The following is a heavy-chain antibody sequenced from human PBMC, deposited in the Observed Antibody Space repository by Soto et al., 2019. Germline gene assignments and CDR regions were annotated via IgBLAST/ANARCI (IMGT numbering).Heavy chain of an antibody. CDR2: INHSGST. CDR1: GGSFSGYY. J-gene: IGHJ4*02. CDR3: ARQRSGSITMVRGVNIYFDY. Sequence: PSETLSLTCAVYGGSFSGYYWSWIRQPPGKGLEWIGEINHSGSTNYNPSLKSRVTISVDTSKNQSSLKLSSVTAAATAVYYCARQRSGSITMVRGVNIYFDYWGQGTLVTSPQ. D-gene: IGHD3-10*01. V-gene: IGHV4-34*01.